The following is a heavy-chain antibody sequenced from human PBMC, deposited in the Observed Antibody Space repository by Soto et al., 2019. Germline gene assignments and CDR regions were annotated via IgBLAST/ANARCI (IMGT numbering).Heavy chain of an antibody. J-gene: IGHJ6*02. D-gene: IGHD3-10*01. V-gene: IGHV4-31*03. CDR1: GGSISSGGYY. CDR3: ARDRWYYYGSGSYYKGRGYYGMDV. CDR2: IYYSGST. Sequence: PSETLSLTCTVSGGSISSGGYYWSWIRQHPGKGLEWIGYIYYSGSTYYNPSLKSRVTISVDTSKNQFSLKLSSVTAADTAVYYCARDRWYYYGSGSYYKGRGYYGMDVWGQGTTVTVSS.